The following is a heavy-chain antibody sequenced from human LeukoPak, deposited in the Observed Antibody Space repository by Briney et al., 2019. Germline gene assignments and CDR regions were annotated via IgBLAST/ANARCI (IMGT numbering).Heavy chain of an antibody. J-gene: IGHJ3*02. Sequence: GRSLRLSCAASGFTFRNYSMNWVRQAPGRGLEWVSSISRSMSYIYYADSVKGRFTISRDNAKNSLYLQMNSLRAEDTAVYYCARDPVAGLTPDAFDIWGQGTMVTVSS. CDR2: ISRSMSYI. CDR1: GFTFRNYS. V-gene: IGHV3-21*01. CDR3: ARDPVAGLTPDAFDI. D-gene: IGHD6-19*01.